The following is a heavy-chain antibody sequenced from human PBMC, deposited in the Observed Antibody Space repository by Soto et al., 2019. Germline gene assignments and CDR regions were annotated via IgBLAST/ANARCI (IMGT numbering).Heavy chain of an antibody. V-gene: IGHV3-21*01. J-gene: IGHJ6*02. D-gene: IGHD5-18*01. CDR3: ARFRSYSYGQGYGMDV. CDR2: ISSSSGYI. CDR1: GFTFSTYS. Sequence: EVQLVESGGGLVKPGGSLRLSCAASGFTFSTYSMNWVRQAPGKGLEWVSSISSSSGYIYYADSVKGRFTISRDDAKNSLALQMNKLRAEDTAVYYCARFRSYSYGQGYGMDVWGQGATVPVSS.